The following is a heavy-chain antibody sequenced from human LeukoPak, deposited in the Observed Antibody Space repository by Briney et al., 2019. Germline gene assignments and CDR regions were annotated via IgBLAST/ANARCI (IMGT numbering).Heavy chain of an antibody. CDR1: GGSFSGYY. CDR3: ARGYCSSTSCYKGSWFDP. CDR2: INHSGST. D-gene: IGHD2-2*02. J-gene: IGHJ5*02. V-gene: IGHV4-34*01. Sequence: SETLSLTCAVYGGSFSGYYWSWIRQPPGKGLEGIGEINHSGSTNYNPSLKSRVTISVDTSKNQFSLKLSSVTAADTAVYYCARGYCSSTSCYKGSWFDPWGQGTLVTVSS.